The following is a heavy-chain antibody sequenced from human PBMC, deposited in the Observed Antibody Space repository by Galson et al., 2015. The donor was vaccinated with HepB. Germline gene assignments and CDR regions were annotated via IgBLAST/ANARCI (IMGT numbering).Heavy chain of an antibody. CDR2: ISYDGSNK. J-gene: IGHJ6*02. CDR1: GFTFSTFA. V-gene: IGHV3-30*04. Sequence: SLRLSCAASGFTFSTFAMYWVRQAPGKGLEWVAVISYDGSNKYHADSVKGRFTISRDNSKNTLYLQVNSLRHEDTAVYYCARPLEEWLPVGMEAWGQGTTVTVSS. CDR3: ARPLEEWLPVGMEA. D-gene: IGHD6-19*01.